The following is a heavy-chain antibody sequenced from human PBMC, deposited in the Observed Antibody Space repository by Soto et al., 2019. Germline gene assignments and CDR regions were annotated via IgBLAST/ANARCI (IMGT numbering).Heavy chain of an antibody. D-gene: IGHD3-10*01. V-gene: IGHV3-7*04. CDR2: IKQDGSEK. CDR3: ARVVYGSGSYTDWFDP. Sequence: GGSLRLSCAASGFTFRSYSMTWVRQAPGKGLEWVANIKQDGSEKYYVDSVKGRFTISRDNAKNSLYLQMNSLRAEDTAVYYCARVVYGSGSYTDWFDPWGQGTLVTVSS. CDR1: GFTFRSYS. J-gene: IGHJ5*02.